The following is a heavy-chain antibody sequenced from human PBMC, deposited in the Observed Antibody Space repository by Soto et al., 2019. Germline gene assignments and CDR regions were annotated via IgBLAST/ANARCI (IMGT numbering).Heavy chain of an antibody. CDR1: GYTFTSYG. Sequence: GASVKVSCKASGYTFTSYGISWVRQAPGQGLEWMGWISAYNGNTNYAQKLQGRVTMTTDTSTSTAYMELRSLRSDDTAVYYCARDQPIQGAAINYGMDVWGQGTMVTVSS. CDR2: ISAYNGNT. CDR3: ARDQPIQGAAINYGMDV. V-gene: IGHV1-18*01. J-gene: IGHJ6*02. D-gene: IGHD6-25*01.